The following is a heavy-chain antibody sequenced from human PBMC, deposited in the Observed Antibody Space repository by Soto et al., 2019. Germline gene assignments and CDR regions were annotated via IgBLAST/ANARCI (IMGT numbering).Heavy chain of an antibody. CDR2: ISGSGGST. J-gene: IGHJ4*02. D-gene: IGHD1-26*01. CDR1: GFTFSSYA. V-gene: IGHV3-23*01. Sequence: GSLRLSCAASGFTFSSYAMSWVRQAPGKGLEWVSAISGSGGSTYYADSVKGRFTISRDNSKNTLYLQMNSLRAEDTAVYYCANYGYSGSGFDYWGQGTLVTVSS. CDR3: ANYGYSGSGFDY.